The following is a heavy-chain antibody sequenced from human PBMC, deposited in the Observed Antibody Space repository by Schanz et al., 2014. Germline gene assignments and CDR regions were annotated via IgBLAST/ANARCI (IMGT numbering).Heavy chain of an antibody. Sequence: EVQLVQSGGGLVQPGGSLRLSCAASGFTFSSHWMHWVRQDPGKGLVWVARINSVGSNTDYADSVTGRFTISRDNAKNTLYLQMNTQRAEDTAVYDCARKMKLGGYGGKGHDSLDIWGQGTMDTVSS. CDR3: ARKMKLGGYGGKGHDSLDI. CDR2: INSVGSNT. J-gene: IGHJ3*02. V-gene: IGHV3-74*01. D-gene: IGHD4-17*01. CDR1: GFTFSSHW.